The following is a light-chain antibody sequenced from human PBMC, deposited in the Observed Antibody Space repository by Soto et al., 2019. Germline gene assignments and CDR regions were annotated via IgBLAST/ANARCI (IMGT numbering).Light chain of an antibody. J-gene: IGLJ1*01. CDR1: SSNIGSNY. CDR2: WNS. V-gene: IGLV1-47*01. CDR3: AAWDDSLSVYV. Sequence: QPVLTQPPSASGTPGQRVTISCSGSSSNIGSNYVYWYQHLPGTAPKLLIYWNSQRPSGVPDRFSGSKSATSASLAISGLRSEDEADYHCAAWDDSLSVYVFGTGTQLTVL.